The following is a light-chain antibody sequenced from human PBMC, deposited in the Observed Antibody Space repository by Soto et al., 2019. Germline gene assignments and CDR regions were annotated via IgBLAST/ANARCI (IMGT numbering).Light chain of an antibody. CDR2: RNN. CDR3: AAWDDSLRGPV. J-gene: IGLJ2*01. CDR1: SSNIGSNY. V-gene: IGLV1-47*01. Sequence: QSVLTQPPSASGTPGQTVTISCSGSSSNIGSNYVYWYQQLPGTAPKLLIYRNNQRPSGFPGRFSDSRSGTSASLAISGLRSEDEADYYSAAWDDSLRGPVFCGGTKLTVL.